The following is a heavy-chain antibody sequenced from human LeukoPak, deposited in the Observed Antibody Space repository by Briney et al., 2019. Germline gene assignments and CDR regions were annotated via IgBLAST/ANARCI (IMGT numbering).Heavy chain of an antibody. V-gene: IGHV4-39*01. CDR1: GGCISSSSYY. J-gene: IGHJ4*02. Sequence: SETLSLTCTVSGGCISSSSYYWGWVRQPPGKGLEWIGSIYYSGSTYYNPSLKSRVTISVDTSKNQFSLKLSSVTVADTAVYYCAPSSPGFDYWGQGTLVTVSS. CDR3: APSSPGFDY. D-gene: IGHD2-15*01. CDR2: IYYSGST.